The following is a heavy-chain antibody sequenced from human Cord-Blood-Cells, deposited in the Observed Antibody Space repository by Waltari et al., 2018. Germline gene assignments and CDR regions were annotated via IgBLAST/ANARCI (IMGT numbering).Heavy chain of an antibody. J-gene: IGHJ4*02. D-gene: IGHD2-2*01. CDR1: GGTFSSYA. V-gene: IGHV1-69*01. Sequence: QVQLVQSGAEVKKPGSSVKVSCKASGGTFSSYAISWVRQAPGQGLEWMGGIIPIFGTANYAQKFQGRVTITADESTSTAYMELSSLRSEDTAVYYCARASLNVVVPAAIGSSFDYWGQGTLVTVSS. CDR3: ARASLNVVVPAAIGSSFDY. CDR2: IIPIFGTA.